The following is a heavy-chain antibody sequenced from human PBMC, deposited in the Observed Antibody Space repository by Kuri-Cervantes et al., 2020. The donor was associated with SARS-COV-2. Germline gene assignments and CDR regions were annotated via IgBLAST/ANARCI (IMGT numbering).Heavy chain of an antibody. CDR1: GDSIRDYY. CDR3: ARESAAGTPYFDY. D-gene: IGHD6-13*01. CDR2: IYYSGST. J-gene: IGHJ4*02. V-gene: IGHV4-59*12. Sequence: SETLSLTCNVSGDSIRDYYWNWIRQSPGKGLEWIGYIYYSGSTNYNPSLKSRVTISVDTSKNQFSLKLSSVTAADTAVYYCARESAAGTPYFDYWGQGTLVTVSS.